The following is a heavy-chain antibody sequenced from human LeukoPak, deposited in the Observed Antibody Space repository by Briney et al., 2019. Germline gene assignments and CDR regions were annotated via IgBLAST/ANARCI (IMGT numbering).Heavy chain of an antibody. CDR1: GGSISSTSYY. CDR2: IYYSGST. Sequence: SETLSLTCIVSGGSISSTSYYWGWIRQPPGKGLEWIGSIYYSGSTYYNPSLKSRVTISVDTSKNQFSLKLSFVTAADTAVYYCGRLFYDFWSGHYYYYMDVWGKGTTVTVSS. D-gene: IGHD3-3*01. CDR3: GRLFYDFWSGHYYYYMDV. V-gene: IGHV4-39*01. J-gene: IGHJ6*03.